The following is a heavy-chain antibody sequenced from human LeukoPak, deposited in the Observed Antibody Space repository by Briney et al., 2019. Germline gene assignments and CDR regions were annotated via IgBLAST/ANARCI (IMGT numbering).Heavy chain of an antibody. CDR3: AREAPEHQGGAGSHAETGRTEY. CDR2: INPSGGST. V-gene: IGHV1-46*01. D-gene: IGHD1-14*01. CDR1: GYTFTSYY. Sequence: ASVKVSCKASGYTFTSYYMHWVRQAPGQGLEWMGIINPSGGSTSYAQKFQGRVTITADESTSTAYMEPSSLRSEDTAVYYRAREAPEHQGGAGSHAETGRTEYWGQGTLVTVSS. J-gene: IGHJ4*02.